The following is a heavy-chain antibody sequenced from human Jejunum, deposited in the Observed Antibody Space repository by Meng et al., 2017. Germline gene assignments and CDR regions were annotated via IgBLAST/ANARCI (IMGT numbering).Heavy chain of an antibody. D-gene: IGHD6-13*01. V-gene: IGHV3-23*01. CDR3: AKSLGQQLKRTYGMDV. Sequence: GGSLRLSCVVSGFTFSSYAMTWVRQAPGEGLEWVSTTSGSGDSTPHADSVKGRFTISRDNSKNTLYLQMNSLRTEDTAVYYCAKSLGQQLKRTYGMDVWGQGTTVTVSS. CDR1: GFTFSSYA. CDR2: TSGSGDST. J-gene: IGHJ6*02.